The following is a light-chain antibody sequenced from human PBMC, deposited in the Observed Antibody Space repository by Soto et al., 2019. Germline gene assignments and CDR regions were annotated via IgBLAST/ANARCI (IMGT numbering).Light chain of an antibody. Sequence: LTQSPATLSLSPGARATLSCTASQGISTYIAWYQQKPGHPPRLLMFDASRRATGIPPRFSGGGFGTQFTLTINNLEPDDFAVYYCQQRGETFGPGTRLEI. CDR3: QQRGET. CDR1: QGISTY. CDR2: DAS. V-gene: IGKV3-11*01. J-gene: IGKJ5*01.